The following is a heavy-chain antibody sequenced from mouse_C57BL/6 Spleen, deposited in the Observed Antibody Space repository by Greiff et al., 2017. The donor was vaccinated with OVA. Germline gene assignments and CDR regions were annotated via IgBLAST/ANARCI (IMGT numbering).Heavy chain of an antibody. CDR2: IFPGSGST. V-gene: IGHV1-75*01. CDR1: GYTFTDYY. J-gene: IGHJ1*03. CDR3: ARRGITTVVAPYFDV. Sequence: QVQLQQSGPELVKPGASVKISCKASGYTFTDYYINWVKQRPGQGLEWIGWIFPGSGSTYYNEKFKGKATLTVDKSSSTAYMLLSSLTSEDSAVYFCARRGITTVVAPYFDVWGTGTTVTVSS. D-gene: IGHD1-1*01.